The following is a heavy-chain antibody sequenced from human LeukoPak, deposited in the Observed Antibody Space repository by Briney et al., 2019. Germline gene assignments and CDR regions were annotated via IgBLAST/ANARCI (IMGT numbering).Heavy chain of an antibody. J-gene: IGHJ4*02. Sequence: GGSLRLSCAASGFTFSSYWMNWARQAPGKGLEWVSSISSSSSYIYYADSVKGRFTISRDNAKNSLYLQMNSLRAEDTAVYYCARDPPGPASSTWIPPGYWGQGTLVTISS. CDR1: GFTFSSYW. CDR3: ARDPPGPASSTWIPPGY. V-gene: IGHV3-21*01. D-gene: IGHD5-12*01. CDR2: ISSSSSYI.